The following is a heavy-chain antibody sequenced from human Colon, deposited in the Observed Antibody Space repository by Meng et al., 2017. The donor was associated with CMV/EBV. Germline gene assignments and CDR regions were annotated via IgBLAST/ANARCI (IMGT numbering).Heavy chain of an antibody. Sequence: SETLSLTCSVSGGSIDSNMYYWGWIHQPPGKGLEWVGSIHSSGTTYRNPSLKSRETLLLDKSKNQFSLKVTSVTAADTAVYFCACLTGTVHYWGQGTLVTVSS. J-gene: IGHJ4*02. CDR2: IHSSGTT. D-gene: IGHD1-7*01. CDR1: GGSIDSNMYY. CDR3: ACLTGTVHY. V-gene: IGHV4-39*07.